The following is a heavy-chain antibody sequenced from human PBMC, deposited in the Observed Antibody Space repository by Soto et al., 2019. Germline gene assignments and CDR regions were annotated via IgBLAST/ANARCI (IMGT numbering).Heavy chain of an antibody. J-gene: IGHJ4*02. CDR1: GFTFSSYS. CDR2: ISSSSSSI. Sequence: PGGSLRLSCPASGFTFSSYSMNWVRQAPGKGLECVSFISSSSSSIHYADSVQGRYTIPRDDAKNTPYLQMNSLRAEDTAVYYSAKVGSTGAMDWGQGTLVTVSS. D-gene: IGHD1-1*01. CDR3: AKVGSTGAMD. V-gene: IGHV3-48*01.